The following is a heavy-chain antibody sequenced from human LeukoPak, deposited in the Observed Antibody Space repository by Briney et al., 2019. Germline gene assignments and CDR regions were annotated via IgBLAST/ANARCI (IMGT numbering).Heavy chain of an antibody. CDR1: GFTFSNYA. Sequence: GGSLRLSCVASGFTFSNYAVHWVRQAPGKGLEYVSAISSNGGSTYYANSVKGRFTISRDNSKNTLYLQMGSLRAEDMAVYYCARGAPYCSINSCYSGGYFDYWGQGTLVTVSS. V-gene: IGHV3-64*01. J-gene: IGHJ4*02. CDR3: ARGAPYCSINSCYSGGYFDY. CDR2: ISSNGGST. D-gene: IGHD2-15*01.